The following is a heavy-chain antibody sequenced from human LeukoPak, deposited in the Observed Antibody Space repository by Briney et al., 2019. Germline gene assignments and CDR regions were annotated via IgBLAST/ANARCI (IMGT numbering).Heavy chain of an antibody. CDR1: GFTFSSYE. J-gene: IGHJ4*02. D-gene: IGHD2-15*01. V-gene: IGHV3-48*03. CDR2: ISSSGSTI. CDR3: ARDRPDIVVVVAAHEDY. Sequence: PGGSLRLSCAASGFTFSSYEMNWVRQAPGKGLEWVSYISSSGSTIYYADSVKGRFTISRDNAKNSLYLQMNSLRAEDTAVYYCARDRPDIVVVVAAHEDYWGQGTLVTVSS.